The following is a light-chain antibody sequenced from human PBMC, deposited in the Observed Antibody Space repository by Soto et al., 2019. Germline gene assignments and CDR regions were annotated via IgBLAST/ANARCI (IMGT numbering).Light chain of an antibody. Sequence: EIVLTQSPGTLYLSPGERATLSCRASQSVSSSYLARYQQKPGQAPRLLIYGASSRATGIPDRFSGSGSGTDFTLTISRLEPEDFAVYYCQQYGSSPGFTFGPGTKVDIK. J-gene: IGKJ3*01. V-gene: IGKV3-20*01. CDR2: GAS. CDR1: QSVSSSY. CDR3: QQYGSSPGFT.